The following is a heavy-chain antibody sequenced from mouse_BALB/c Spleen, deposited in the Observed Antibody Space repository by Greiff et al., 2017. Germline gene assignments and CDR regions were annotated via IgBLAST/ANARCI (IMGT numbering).Heavy chain of an antibody. CDR2: ISSGSSTI. J-gene: IGHJ2*01. CDR1: GFTFSSFG. Sequence: EVKLVESGGGLVQPGGSRKLSCAASGFTFSSFGMHWVRQAPEKGLEWVAYISSGSSTIYYADTVKGRFTISRDNPKNTLFLQMTSLRSEDTAMYYCARDTSNYFDYWGQGTTLTVSS. V-gene: IGHV5-17*02. CDR3: ARDTSNYFDY.